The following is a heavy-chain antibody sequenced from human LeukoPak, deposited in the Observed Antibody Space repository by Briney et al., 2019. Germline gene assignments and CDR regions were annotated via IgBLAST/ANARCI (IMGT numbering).Heavy chain of an antibody. D-gene: IGHD3-22*01. J-gene: IGHJ1*01. CDR2: IKQDGSEK. Sequence: AGGSLRLSCAASGFTFSSYWMSWVRQAPGKGREWVANIKQDGSEKYYVDSVKGRFTISRDNAKNSLYLQLNSLRAEDTAVYYCATYSSLNRREFQFWGQGTLLTVSS. CDR3: ATYSSLNRREFQF. V-gene: IGHV3-7*01. CDR1: GFTFSSYW.